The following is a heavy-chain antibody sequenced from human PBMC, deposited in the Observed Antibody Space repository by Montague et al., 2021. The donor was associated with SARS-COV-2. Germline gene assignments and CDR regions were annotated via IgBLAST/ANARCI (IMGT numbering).Heavy chain of an antibody. Sequence: PALVKPTQTLTLTCTFSGFSLSTSGMCVSWIRQPPGKALEWLTLIDWDDDKYYSTSLKTRLTISKDTSKNQVVLTMTNMDPVDTATYYCARISGATVVTRAFDYWGQGTLVTVSS. CDR1: GFSLSTSGMC. J-gene: IGHJ4*02. CDR2: IDWDDDK. V-gene: IGHV2-70*01. D-gene: IGHD4-23*01. CDR3: ARISGATVVTRAFDY.